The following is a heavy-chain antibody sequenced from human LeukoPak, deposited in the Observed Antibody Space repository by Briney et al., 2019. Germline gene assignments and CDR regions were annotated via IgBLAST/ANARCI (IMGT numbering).Heavy chain of an antibody. CDR2: ISYDGSIK. Sequence: GRSLRLSCAASGFTFSSYAIHWVRQAPGKGLEWVAVISYDGSIKYYADSVKGRFTISRDNSKNTLYLQMNSLRAEDTAVYYCAKDPSIAVAGELDAFDIWGQGTMVTVSS. CDR1: GFTFSSYA. D-gene: IGHD6-19*01. J-gene: IGHJ3*02. CDR3: AKDPSIAVAGELDAFDI. V-gene: IGHV3-30-3*01.